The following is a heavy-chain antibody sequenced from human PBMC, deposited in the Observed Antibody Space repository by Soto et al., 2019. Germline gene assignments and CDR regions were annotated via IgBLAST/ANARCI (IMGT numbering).Heavy chain of an antibody. CDR3: ATGGYCSSTSCYSGGYNWFDP. V-gene: IGHV4-39*01. CDR2: IYYSGST. J-gene: IGHJ5*02. CDR1: GGSISSSSYY. Sequence: SETLSLTCTVSGGSISSSSYYWGWIRQPPGKGLEWIGSIYYSGSTYYNPSLKSRVTISVDTSKNQFSLKLSSVTAADTAVYYCATGGYCSSTSCYSGGYNWFDPWGQGTLVTVSS. D-gene: IGHD2-2*02.